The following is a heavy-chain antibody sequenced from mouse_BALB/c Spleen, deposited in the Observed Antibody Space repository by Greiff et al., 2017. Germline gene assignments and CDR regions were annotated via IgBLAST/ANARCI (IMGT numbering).Heavy chain of an antibody. Sequence: EVQGVESGGGLVKPGGSLKLSCAASGFTFSSYAMSWVRQTPEKRLEWVASISSGGSTYYPDSVKGRFTISRDNARNILYLQMSSLRSEDTAMYYCARGAGSTFDYWGQGTTLTVSS. CDR1: GFTFSSYA. J-gene: IGHJ2*01. D-gene: IGHD2-1*01. V-gene: IGHV5-6-5*01. CDR2: ISSGGST. CDR3: ARGAGSTFDY.